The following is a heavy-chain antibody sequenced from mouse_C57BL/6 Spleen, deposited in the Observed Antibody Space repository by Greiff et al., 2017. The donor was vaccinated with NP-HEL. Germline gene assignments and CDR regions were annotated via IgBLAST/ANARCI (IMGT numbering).Heavy chain of an antibody. Sequence: VQLKESGPELVKPGASVKISCKASGYSFTDYNMNWVKQSNGKSLEWIGVINPNYGTTSYNQKFKGKATLTVDQSSSTAYMQLNSLTSEDSAVYYCARTPFTTVVEEDYFDYWGQGTTLTVSS. V-gene: IGHV1-39*01. CDR3: ARTPFTTVVEEDYFDY. D-gene: IGHD1-1*01. CDR1: GYSFTDYN. J-gene: IGHJ2*01. CDR2: INPNYGTT.